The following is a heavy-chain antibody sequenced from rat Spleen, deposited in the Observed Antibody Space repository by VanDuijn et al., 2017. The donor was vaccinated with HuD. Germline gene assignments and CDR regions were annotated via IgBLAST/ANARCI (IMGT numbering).Heavy chain of an antibody. Sequence: EVQLVESGGALMQPGRSLKPSCAAPGSIFSNYYMAWVRQAPTKVLEWVATISSDGSSTYYRDSVKGRFTISRDNAKSTLYLQMDSLRSEDTATYYCTTDRLGADYFDYWGQGVMVTVSS. CDR2: ISSDGSST. J-gene: IGHJ2*01. CDR3: TTDRLGADYFDY. V-gene: IGHV5-29*01. D-gene: IGHD5-1*01. CDR1: GSIFSNYY.